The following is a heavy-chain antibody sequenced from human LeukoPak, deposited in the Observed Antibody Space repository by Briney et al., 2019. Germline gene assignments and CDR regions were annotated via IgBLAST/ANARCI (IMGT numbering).Heavy chain of an antibody. CDR3: ARGRTFDN. Sequence: ASETLSLTCSVSGGSVSNYYWSWIRQPPGKGLEWIGYVYYTGSTNYNPSLKSRVTMFEDKSKNQFSLRLSSVTAADTAVYYCARGRTFDNWGQGTLVTVSS. V-gene: IGHV4-59*02. CDR1: GGSVSNYY. J-gene: IGHJ4*02. CDR2: VYYTGST.